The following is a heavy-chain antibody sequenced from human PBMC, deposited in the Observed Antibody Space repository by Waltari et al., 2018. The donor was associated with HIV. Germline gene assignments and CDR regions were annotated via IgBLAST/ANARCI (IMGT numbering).Heavy chain of an antibody. Sequence: QVQLQQWGAGLLKPSETLSLTCAVYGGSFSGYYWSWFRQPPGKGPEWIGEIKHIGSTNCNPSPKSRVTISVDTSKKQFSLKLSSVTAADTAVYYCARGRATYGDHEEVTTGTPWYFDYWGQGTLVTVSS. D-gene: IGHD4-17*01. CDR3: ARGRATYGDHEEVTTGTPWYFDY. J-gene: IGHJ4*02. CDR1: GGSFSGYY. CDR2: IKHIGST. V-gene: IGHV4-34*01.